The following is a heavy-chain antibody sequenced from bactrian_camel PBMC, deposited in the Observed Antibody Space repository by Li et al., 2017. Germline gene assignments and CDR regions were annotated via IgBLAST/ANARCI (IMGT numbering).Heavy chain of an antibody. CDR1: PYICSGNC. Sequence: HVQLVESGGGSVQAGGSLRLSCAASPYICSGNCVGWFRQAPGKEREGVAVLNTGSGSTLYPDSVKGRFSVSLDNAKNTVYLQMNDLKDEDTAMYYCAARVGPEACVGFDSTWSLSDRYTYWGQGTQVTVS. CDR3: AARVGPEACVGFDSTWSLSDRYTY. D-gene: IGHD5*01. J-gene: IGHJ4*01. V-gene: IGHV3S54*01. CDR2: LNTGSGST.